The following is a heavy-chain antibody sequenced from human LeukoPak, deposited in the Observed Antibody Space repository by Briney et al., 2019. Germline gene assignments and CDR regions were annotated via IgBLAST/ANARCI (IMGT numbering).Heavy chain of an antibody. Sequence: GGSLRLSCAASGFTFDDYTMHWVRQAPGKGLEWVSVIYSGGSTYYADSVKGRFTISRDNSKNTLYLQMNSLRAEDTAVYYCARGGLLWTPQGAFDIWGQGTMVTVSS. J-gene: IGHJ3*02. V-gene: IGHV3-66*01. D-gene: IGHD3-10*01. CDR3: ARGGLLWTPQGAFDI. CDR2: IYSGGST. CDR1: GFTFDDYT.